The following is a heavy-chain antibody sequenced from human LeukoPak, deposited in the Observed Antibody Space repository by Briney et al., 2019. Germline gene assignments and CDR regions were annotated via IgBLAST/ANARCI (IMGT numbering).Heavy chain of an antibody. CDR1: GFTFSSYW. CDR3: ARIGRCSSTSCYPFDY. Sequence: GGSLRLSCEASGFTFSSYWMSWVRQAPGKGLEWVANIKQDGSEKYYVDSVKGRFTISRDNAKNSLYLQMNSLRAEDTAVYYCARIGRCSSTSCYPFDYWGQGTLVTVSS. D-gene: IGHD2-2*01. CDR2: IKQDGSEK. J-gene: IGHJ4*02. V-gene: IGHV3-7*01.